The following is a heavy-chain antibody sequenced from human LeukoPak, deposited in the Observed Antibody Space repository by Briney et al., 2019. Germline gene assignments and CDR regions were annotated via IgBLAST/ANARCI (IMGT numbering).Heavy chain of an antibody. CDR1: GFTVSSNY. J-gene: IGHJ4*02. Sequence: GGPLRLSCAASGFTVSSNYMSWVRQAPGKGLEWVSVIYSGGSIYYADSVKGRLTISRDNSKNTLYPQMNSLRAEDTAVCYCASEVAAAGTQFDYWGQGTLVTVSS. CDR3: ASEVAAAGTQFDY. D-gene: IGHD6-13*01. V-gene: IGHV3-66*01. CDR2: IYSGGSI.